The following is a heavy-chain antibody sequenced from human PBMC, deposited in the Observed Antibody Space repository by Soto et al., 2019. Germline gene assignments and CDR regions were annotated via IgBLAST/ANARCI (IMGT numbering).Heavy chain of an antibody. V-gene: IGHV3-30*18. CDR3: AKDIITIFGVVPYYYYYYGMDV. D-gene: IGHD3-3*01. CDR2: ISYDGSNK. CDR1: GFTFSSYG. Sequence: GGSLRLSCAASGFTFSSYGMHWVRQAPGKGLEWVAVISYDGSNKYYAGSVKGRFTISRDNSKNTLYLQMNSLRAEDTAVYYCAKDIITIFGVVPYYYYYYGMDVWGQGTTVTVSS. J-gene: IGHJ6*02.